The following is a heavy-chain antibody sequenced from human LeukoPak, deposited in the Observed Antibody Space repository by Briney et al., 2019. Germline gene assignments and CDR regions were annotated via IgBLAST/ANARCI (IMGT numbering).Heavy chain of an antibody. CDR2: IYTRGST. CDR1: GGSINNYY. D-gene: IGHD2-15*01. V-gene: IGHV4-4*07. J-gene: IGHJ3*02. CDR3: ARGRYCSADICSGGDAFDI. Sequence: SETLSLTCTVSGGSINNYYWSWIRQPAGKGLEWIGRIYTRGSTNYNPSLKSRVTMSVDTSKNHFSLNLSSVPAADTAFYSCARGRYCSADICSGGDAFDIWGQGTMVSVS.